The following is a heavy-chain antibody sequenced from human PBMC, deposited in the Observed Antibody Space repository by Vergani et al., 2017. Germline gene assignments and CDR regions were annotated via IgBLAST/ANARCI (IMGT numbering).Heavy chain of an antibody. D-gene: IGHD1-26*01. CDR3: ARSWELLGALDY. CDR1: GFTFSSYE. J-gene: IGHJ4*02. Sequence: EVQLVESGGGLVQPGGSLRLSCAASGFTFSSYEMNWVRQAPGKGLEWVSYISSSGSTIYYADSVKGRFTISRDNSKNTLYLQMNSLRAEDTAVYYCARSWELLGALDYWGQGTLVTVSS. V-gene: IGHV3-48*03. CDR2: ISSSGSTI.